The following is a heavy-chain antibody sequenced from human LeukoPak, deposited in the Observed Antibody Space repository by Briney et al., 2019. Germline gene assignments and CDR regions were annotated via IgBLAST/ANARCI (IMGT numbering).Heavy chain of an antibody. J-gene: IGHJ4*02. CDR3: AHSNWVY. Sequence: PGGSLGLSCVASGFTFSDYSMNWVRQAPGKGLEWVSYISSSTSTMYYADSVKGRFTISRDNAKNSLYLQMDSLRDEDTAVYYCAHSNWVYWGQGTLVTVSS. CDR1: GFTFSDYS. CDR2: ISSSTSTM. D-gene: IGHD6-13*01. V-gene: IGHV3-48*02.